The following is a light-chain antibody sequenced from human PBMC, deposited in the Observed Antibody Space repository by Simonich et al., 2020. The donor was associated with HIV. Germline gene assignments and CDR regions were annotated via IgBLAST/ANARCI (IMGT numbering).Light chain of an antibody. Sequence: DIVMTQSPDSLAVSLGERATINCKSSRSVLYTSNNKNYLAWYQQKPGQPPKLLIYWASTRESGVPDRFSASGSGTDFTLTISSLQAEDVAVYYCQQYYSTPVLTFGGGTKVEIK. J-gene: IGKJ4*01. CDR2: WAS. V-gene: IGKV4-1*01. CDR3: QQYYSTPVLT. CDR1: RSVLYTSNNKNY.